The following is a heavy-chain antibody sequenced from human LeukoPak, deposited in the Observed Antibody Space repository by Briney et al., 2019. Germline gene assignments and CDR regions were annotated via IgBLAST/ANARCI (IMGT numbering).Heavy chain of an antibody. Sequence: SVKVSCKASGGTFSSYAISWMRQAPGQGLEWMGGIIPIFGTANYAQKFQGRVTITADESTSTAYMELSSLRSEDTAVYYCARLDYGSGSRFDYWGQGTLVTVSS. V-gene: IGHV1-69*13. CDR3: ARLDYGSGSRFDY. CDR2: IIPIFGTA. J-gene: IGHJ4*02. CDR1: GGTFSSYA. D-gene: IGHD3-10*01.